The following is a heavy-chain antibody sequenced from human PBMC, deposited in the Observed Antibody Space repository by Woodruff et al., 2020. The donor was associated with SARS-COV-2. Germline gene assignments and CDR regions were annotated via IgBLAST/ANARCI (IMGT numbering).Heavy chain of an antibody. D-gene: IGHD3-22*01. Sequence: SGGGGSTNYADSVRGRFTISRDNSKNTLYLQINSLRAEDTAIYYCANTPGSSGSDFWGQGTLVTVSS. CDR2: SGGGGST. V-gene: IGHV3-23*01. CDR3: ANTPGSSGSDF. J-gene: IGHJ4*02.